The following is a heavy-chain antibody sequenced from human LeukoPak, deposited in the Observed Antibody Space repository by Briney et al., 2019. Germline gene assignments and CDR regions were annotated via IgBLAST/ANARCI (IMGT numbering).Heavy chain of an antibody. Sequence: GASVNVSCKASGYTFTIYAMHWVRQAPGQRLEWMGWINAGNGNTKYSQKFQGRVTITRDTSASIAYMELSSLRSEDTAVYYCARVDKRVGATSSGYFDYWGQGTLVTVSS. CDR2: INAGNGNT. J-gene: IGHJ4*02. V-gene: IGHV1-3*01. D-gene: IGHD1-26*01. CDR3: ARVDKRVGATSSGYFDY. CDR1: GYTFTIYA.